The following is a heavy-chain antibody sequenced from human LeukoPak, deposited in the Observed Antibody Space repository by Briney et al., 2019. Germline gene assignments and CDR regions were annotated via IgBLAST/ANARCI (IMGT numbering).Heavy chain of an antibody. CDR1: GGSISSSTYY. CDR2: IYYSGST. D-gene: IGHD5-24*01. J-gene: IGHJ4*02. CDR3: ARELSSGWLQPTRYFDY. Sequence: RASETLSLTCTVSGGSISSSTYYWGWIRQSPGKGLEWIGSIYYSGSTNYNPSLKSRVTISVDTSKNQFSLKLNSVTAADTAVYYCARELSSGWLQPTRYFDYWGQGALVTVSS. V-gene: IGHV4-39*07.